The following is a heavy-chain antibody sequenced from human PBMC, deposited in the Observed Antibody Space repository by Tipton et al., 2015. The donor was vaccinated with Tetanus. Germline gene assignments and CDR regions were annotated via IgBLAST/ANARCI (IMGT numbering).Heavy chain of an antibody. CDR2: IDYRGNT. V-gene: IGHV4-31*03. Sequence: TLSLTCTVSGDSIDGGFKNWGWIRQQPGKGLGWIGYIDYRGNTYYNPSLRRRVTFSFDTPENQFSLKLTSVTPADTAIYYCARGPSYSGAWYHYWGQGAMVTVSP. J-gene: IGHJ4*02. D-gene: IGHD6-19*01. CDR3: ARGPSYSGAWYHY. CDR1: GDSIDGGFKN.